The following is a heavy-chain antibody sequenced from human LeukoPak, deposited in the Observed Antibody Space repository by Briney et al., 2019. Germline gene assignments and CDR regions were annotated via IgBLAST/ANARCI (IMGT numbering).Heavy chain of an antibody. V-gene: IGHV3-49*04. J-gene: IGHJ4*02. Sequence: GGSLRLSCAASGFSFSTYGLHWVRHTPGKGLEWVGFIRSKAYGGTTEYAASVKGRFTISRDDSKSIAYLQMNSLKTEDTAVYYCTRDQTPYYWGQGTLVTVSS. CDR1: GFSFSTYG. CDR2: IRSKAYGGTT. CDR3: TRDQTPYY.